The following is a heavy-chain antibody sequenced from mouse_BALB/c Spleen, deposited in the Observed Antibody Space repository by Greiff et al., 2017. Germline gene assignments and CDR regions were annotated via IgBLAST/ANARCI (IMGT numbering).Heavy chain of an antibody. V-gene: IGHV2-9*02. CDR3: ARTMIHWYFDV. D-gene: IGHD2-4*01. CDR1: GFSLTRYG. CDR2: IWAGGST. Sequence: VQRVESGPGLVAPSQSLSITCTVSGFSLTRYGVHWVRQPPGKGLEWLGVIWAGGSTNYNSALMSRLSISKDNSKSQVFLKMNSLQTDDTAMYYCARTMIHWYFDVWGAGTTVTVAS. J-gene: IGHJ1*01.